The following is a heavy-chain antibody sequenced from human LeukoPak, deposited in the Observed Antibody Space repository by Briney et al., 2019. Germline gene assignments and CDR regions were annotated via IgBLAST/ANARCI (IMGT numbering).Heavy chain of an antibody. Sequence: GGSLRLSCAASGFTFDDYGMSWVRQAPGKGLEWVSGINWNGGSTGYADSVKGRFTISRDNSKNTLYLQMNSLRAEDTAVYYCAKDSGSYSGPDYWGQGTLVTVSS. V-gene: IGHV3-20*04. D-gene: IGHD1-26*01. J-gene: IGHJ4*02. CDR2: INWNGGST. CDR3: AKDSGSYSGPDY. CDR1: GFTFDDYG.